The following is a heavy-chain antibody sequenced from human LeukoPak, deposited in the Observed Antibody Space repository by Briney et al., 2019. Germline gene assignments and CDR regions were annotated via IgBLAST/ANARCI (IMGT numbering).Heavy chain of an antibody. V-gene: IGHV3-21*01. CDR1: GFTFSSYS. J-gene: IGHJ4*02. Sequence: PGGSLRLSCAASGFTFSSYSVNWVRQAPGKGLEWVSSISSSSSYIYYADSVKGRFTISRDNAKNSLYLQMNSLRAEDTAVYYCARVYGDYDALDYWGQGTLVTVSS. CDR3: ARVYGDYDALDY. CDR2: ISSSSSYI. D-gene: IGHD4-17*01.